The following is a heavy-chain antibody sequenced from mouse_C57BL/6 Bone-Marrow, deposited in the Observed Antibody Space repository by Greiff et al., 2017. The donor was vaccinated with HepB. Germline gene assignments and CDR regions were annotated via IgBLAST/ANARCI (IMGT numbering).Heavy chain of an antibody. CDR3: VRSPRYYGSSYHAMDY. Sequence: EVMLVESGGGLVQPKGSLKLSCAASGFTFNTYAMHWVRQAPGKGLEWVARIRSKSSNYATYYADSVKDRFTISRDDSQSMLYLQMNNLKTEDTAMYYCVRSPRYYGSSYHAMDYWGQGTSVTVSS. CDR2: IRSKSSNYAT. V-gene: IGHV10-3*01. CDR1: GFTFNTYA. D-gene: IGHD1-1*01. J-gene: IGHJ4*01.